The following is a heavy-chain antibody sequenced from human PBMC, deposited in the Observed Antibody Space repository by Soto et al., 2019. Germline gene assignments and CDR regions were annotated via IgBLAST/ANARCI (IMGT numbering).Heavy chain of an antibody. V-gene: IGHV3-49*04. CDR1: GFTFENYA. J-gene: IGHJ4*02. CDR3: TRAESPDSAYFSDY. D-gene: IGHD3-3*01. Sequence: PGGSLRLSCTTSGFTFENYAINWVRQAPGKGLEWVGLIKHQNYDGTPEYAASIKVRITISKDDSNDIASLQMNRLYTEDSAVYYCTRAESPDSAYFSDYWGQGTLVTVSS. CDR2: IKHQNYDGTP.